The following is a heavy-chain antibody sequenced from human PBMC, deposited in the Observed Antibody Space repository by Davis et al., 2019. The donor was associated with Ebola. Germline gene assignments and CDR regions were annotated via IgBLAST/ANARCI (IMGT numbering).Heavy chain of an antibody. CDR1: GFTFSSYW. CDR3: TKDYWASGIAVTAIGY. CDR2: IKQDGSEK. J-gene: IGHJ4*02. Sequence: GGSLRLSCAASGFTFSSYWMSWVRQAPGKGLEWVANIKQDGSEKYYVDSVKGRFTISRDNAKNTLYLQMNSLRPEDSALYFCTKDYWASGIAVTAIGYWGQGTLVTVSS. V-gene: IGHV3-7*03. D-gene: IGHD2-21*02.